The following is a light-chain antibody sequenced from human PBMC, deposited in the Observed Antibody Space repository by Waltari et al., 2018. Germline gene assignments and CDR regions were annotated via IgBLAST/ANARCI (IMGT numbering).Light chain of an antibody. CDR1: SPNIESNT. J-gene: IGLJ2*01. Sequence: QSVLTQSPSASGTPWQRVTISCSGSSPNIESNTVFWYQQLPGPAPKPLIFRDNMRPSGVPDRFSASKSGTSASLASSGLRSEDEADYYCAAWDNSLSGVLFGGGTKLTVL. CDR3: AAWDNSLSGVL. V-gene: IGLV1-47*01. CDR2: RDN.